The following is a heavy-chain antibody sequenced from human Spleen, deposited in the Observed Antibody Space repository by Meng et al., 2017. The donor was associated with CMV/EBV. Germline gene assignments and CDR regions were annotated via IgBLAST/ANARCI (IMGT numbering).Heavy chain of an antibody. Sequence: GESLKISCAAFEFIVSSNYMSWVRQAPGKGLEWVSVTLSSGSTNYADSVKGRFTISRDNAKNSLYLQMNSLRAEDTAVYYCARDRYSGYFYDYWGQGTLVTVSS. CDR1: EFIVSSNY. D-gene: IGHD5-12*01. CDR2: TLSSGST. J-gene: IGHJ4*02. CDR3: ARDRYSGYFYDY. V-gene: IGHV3-53*01.